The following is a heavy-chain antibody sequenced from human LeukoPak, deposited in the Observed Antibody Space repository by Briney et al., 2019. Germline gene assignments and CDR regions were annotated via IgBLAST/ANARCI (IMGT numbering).Heavy chain of an antibody. J-gene: IGHJ6*03. V-gene: IGHV4-59*01. D-gene: IGHD6-13*01. CDR3: AREIAAAGVYYYYYMDV. Sequence: SETLSLTCAVSGGSISTYYWSWIRQPPDKGLEWLGYVYYTGSTNYNPSLKSRVTISVDTSKNQFSLKLSSVTAADTAVYYCAREIAAAGVYYYYYMDVWGKGTTVTVSS. CDR1: GGSISTYY. CDR2: VYYTGST.